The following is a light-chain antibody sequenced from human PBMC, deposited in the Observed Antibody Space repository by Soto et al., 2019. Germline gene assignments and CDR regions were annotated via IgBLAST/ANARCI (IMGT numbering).Light chain of an antibody. CDR3: SSYTSSRAYV. J-gene: IGLJ1*01. CDR2: EVS. Sequence: QSALTQPASVSGSPGQSITISCTGTSSDVGGYNYVSWYQQQSGKAPKLMIHEVSNRPSGVYNRFSGSKSGNTASLTISGLQAEDEADYYCSSYTSSRAYVFGIGTKLTVL. V-gene: IGLV2-14*01. CDR1: SSDVGGYNY.